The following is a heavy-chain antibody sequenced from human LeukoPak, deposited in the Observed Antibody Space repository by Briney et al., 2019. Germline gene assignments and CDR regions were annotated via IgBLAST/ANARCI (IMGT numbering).Heavy chain of an antibody. CDR3: AGGHDILNPDAFDI. J-gene: IGHJ3*02. Sequence: PSETLSLTCAVSGGSISSGGYSWSWLRQPPGKGLEWIGYIYHSGSTYYNPSFKSRVTISVDRSKNQFSQKLSSVTAADTAVYYCAGGHDILNPDAFDIWGQGTMVTVSS. V-gene: IGHV4-30-2*01. CDR1: GGSISSGGYS. D-gene: IGHD3-9*01. CDR2: IYHSGST.